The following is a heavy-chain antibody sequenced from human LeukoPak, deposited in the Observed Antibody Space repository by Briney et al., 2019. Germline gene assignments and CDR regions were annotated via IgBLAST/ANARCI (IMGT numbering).Heavy chain of an antibody. CDR1: GGSISGYY. CDR2: IYYNGGT. CDR3: ARRDYNGNLDY. V-gene: IGHV4-59*08. Sequence: PSETLSLTCTVSGGSISGYYWSWIRQPPGKGLEWIGYIYYNGGTNSNPSLKSRVTISVDTSKTQLSLRLRSVTAADTAVYYCARRDYNGNLDYWGQGTLVTVSS. J-gene: IGHJ4*02. D-gene: IGHD4-11*01.